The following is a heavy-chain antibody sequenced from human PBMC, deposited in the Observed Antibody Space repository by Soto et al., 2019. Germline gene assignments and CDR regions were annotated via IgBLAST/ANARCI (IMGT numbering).Heavy chain of an antibody. CDR2: IYYSGST. V-gene: IGHV4-59*01. Sequence: PSETLALTCTVSGGSISSYYWSWIRQPPGKGLEWIGYIYYSGSTNYNPSLKSRVTISVDTSKNQFSLKLSSVTAADTAVYYCARAGLRYFDWLLSHWGQGTLVTVSS. CDR3: ARAGLRYFDWLLSH. D-gene: IGHD3-9*01. J-gene: IGHJ4*02. CDR1: GGSISSYY.